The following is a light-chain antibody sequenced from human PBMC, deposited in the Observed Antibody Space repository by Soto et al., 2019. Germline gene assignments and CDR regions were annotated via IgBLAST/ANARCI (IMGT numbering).Light chain of an antibody. Sequence: QSALTQPASVSGSPGQSITISCTGTSSDVGGYNYVSWYQQHPGKAPKLMIYEVSNRPSGVSNRFSGSKSGNTASLIISGLQAEDEADYYCSSYTTSSILVVFGGGTKLTVL. CDR3: SSYTTSSILVV. CDR2: EVS. V-gene: IGLV2-14*01. J-gene: IGLJ2*01. CDR1: SSDVGGYNY.